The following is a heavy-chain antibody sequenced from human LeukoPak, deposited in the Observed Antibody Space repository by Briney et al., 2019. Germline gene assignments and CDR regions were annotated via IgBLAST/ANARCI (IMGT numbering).Heavy chain of an antibody. V-gene: IGHV3-30-3*01. CDR3: ARGKYYYDSSGYLDY. D-gene: IGHD3-22*01. J-gene: IGHJ4*02. Sequence: GGSLRLSCAASGFTFSSYAMHWVRQAPGKGLEWVAVISYDGSNKYYVDSVKGRFTISRDNSKNTLYLQMNSLRAEDTAVYYCARGKYYYDSSGYLDYWGQGTLVTVSS. CDR1: GFTFSSYA. CDR2: ISYDGSNK.